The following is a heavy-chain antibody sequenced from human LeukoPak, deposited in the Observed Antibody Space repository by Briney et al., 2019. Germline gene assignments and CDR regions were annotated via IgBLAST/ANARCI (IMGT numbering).Heavy chain of an antibody. D-gene: IGHD5-12*01. CDR2: IYTSGST. V-gene: IGHV4-4*07. Sequence: SETLSLTCTVSGGSISSYYWSWIRQPAGKGLEWIGRIYTSGSTNYNPSLKSRVTMSVDTSKDQFSLKLSSVTAADTAVYYCARVGYSGYDPYYFDYWGQGTLVTVSS. J-gene: IGHJ4*02. CDR3: ARVGYSGYDPYYFDY. CDR1: GGSISSYY.